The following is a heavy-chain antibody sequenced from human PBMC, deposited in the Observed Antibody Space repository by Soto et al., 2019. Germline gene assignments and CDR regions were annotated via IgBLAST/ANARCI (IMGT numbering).Heavy chain of an antibody. J-gene: IGHJ4*02. CDR2: IYYSGST. D-gene: IGHD1-26*01. V-gene: IGHV4-39*01. CDR1: GGSISGSSYY. CDR3: ARHSRLWEIDY. Sequence: SETLCLTCTVSGGSISGSSYYWGWIRQPPGKGLEWIGSIYYSGSTYYNPSLKSRVTISVDTSKNQFSLKLSSVTAADTAVYYCARHSRLWEIDYWGQGTLVTVSS.